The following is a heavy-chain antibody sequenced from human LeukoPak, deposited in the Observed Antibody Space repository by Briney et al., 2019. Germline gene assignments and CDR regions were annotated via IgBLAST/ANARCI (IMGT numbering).Heavy chain of an antibody. J-gene: IGHJ4*02. V-gene: IGHV3-30-3*01. CDR3: ALQVGSSGYLDY. D-gene: IGHD6-19*01. CDR1: GFTFSSYA. Sequence: GRSLRLSCAASGFTFSSYAMHWVRQAPGKGLEWVAVISYDGSNKYYADSVKGRFTISRDNSKNTLYLQMNSLRAEDTAVFYCALQVGSSGYLDYWGQGTLVTVSS. CDR2: ISYDGSNK.